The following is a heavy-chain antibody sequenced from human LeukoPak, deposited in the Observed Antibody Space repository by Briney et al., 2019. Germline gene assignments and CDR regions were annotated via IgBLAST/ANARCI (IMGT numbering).Heavy chain of an antibody. D-gene: IGHD2-15*01. Sequence: GRSLRLSSAASGFTFSSYAMHWVRQAPGKGLEWVAVISYDGSNKYYADSVKGRFTISRDNSKNTMYLQMNSLRAEDTAVYYCARDAFLCSGGSCYFYYYYYGMDVWGQGTTVTVSS. CDR1: GFTFSSYA. J-gene: IGHJ6*02. CDR3: ARDAFLCSGGSCYFYYYYYGMDV. V-gene: IGHV3-30-3*01. CDR2: ISYDGSNK.